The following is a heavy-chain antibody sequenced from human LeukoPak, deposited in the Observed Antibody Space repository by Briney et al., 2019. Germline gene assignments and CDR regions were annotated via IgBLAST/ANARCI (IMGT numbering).Heavy chain of an antibody. J-gene: IGHJ4*02. CDR2: IIPILRTP. CDR1: GGTFSSYT. D-gene: IGHD6-19*01. V-gene: IGHV1-69*16. Sequence: GASVKVSCKASGGTFSSYTISWVRQAPGQGLEWMGGIIPILRTPNYAQKFQGRVTITADESTTTAYMELSSLRSEDTAVYYCATGVAVAGFYYFDYWGQGTLVTVSS. CDR3: ATGVAVAGFYYFDY.